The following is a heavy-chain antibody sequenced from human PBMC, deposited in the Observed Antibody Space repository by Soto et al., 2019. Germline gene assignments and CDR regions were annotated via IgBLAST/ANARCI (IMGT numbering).Heavy chain of an antibody. Sequence: QVQLQESGPGLVKPSETLSLTCTVSGGSISSYYWSWIRQPPGKGLEWIGYIYYSGSTNYNPSLKXRXTAXVDTSKTQFSLKLSYVTAADTAVYYWARGNGDYVYWGQGTLVTVSS. CDR2: IYYSGST. D-gene: IGHD4-17*01. CDR3: ARGNGDYVY. V-gene: IGHV4-59*01. J-gene: IGHJ4*02. CDR1: GGSISSYY.